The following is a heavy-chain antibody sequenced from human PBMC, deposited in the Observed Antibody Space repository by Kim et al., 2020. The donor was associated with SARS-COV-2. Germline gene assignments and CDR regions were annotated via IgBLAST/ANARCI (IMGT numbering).Heavy chain of an antibody. Sequence: ASVKVSCKPSGYTFTSFYVHWVRQAPGQGLEWMGLMNPSGGTTKYAQRFQGRVTITTDTSTSTVYMELSTLRSEDTAVYYCASGTYSSSSGWDYWGQGSLVTVSS. D-gene: IGHD6-6*01. V-gene: IGHV1-46*01. CDR3: ASGTYSSSSGWDY. CDR2: MNPSGGTT. CDR1: GYTFTSFY. J-gene: IGHJ4*02.